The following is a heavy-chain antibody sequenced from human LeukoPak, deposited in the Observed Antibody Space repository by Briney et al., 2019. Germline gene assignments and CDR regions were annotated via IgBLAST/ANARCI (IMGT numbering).Heavy chain of an antibody. D-gene: IGHD2-15*01. CDR3: ARTYCGGGNCYHFDY. CDR2: IYTSGST. CDR1: GGSISNYY. V-gene: IGHV4-4*07. J-gene: IGHJ4*02. Sequence: SETLSLTCTVSGGSISNYYWIWIRQPAGKGLEWIGRIYTSGSTDYNPSLESRVSMSLDTSKNRIMLKLNSVTAADTAVYYCARTYCGGGNCYHFDYWGQGTLVTVSS.